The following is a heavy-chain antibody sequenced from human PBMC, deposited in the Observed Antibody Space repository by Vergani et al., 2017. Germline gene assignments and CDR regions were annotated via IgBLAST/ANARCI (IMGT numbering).Heavy chain of an antibody. CDR1: GGSISSYY. Sequence: QVQLQESGPGLVKPSETLSLTCTVSGGSISSYYWSWIRQPPGKGLEWIGYIYYSGSTNYNPSLKSRVTISVDTSKNQFSLKLSSVTAAVTAVYYCARVFSGFRADFDYWGQGTLVTVSS. V-gene: IGHV4-59*01. D-gene: IGHD3-10*01. CDR3: ARVFSGFRADFDY. J-gene: IGHJ4*02. CDR2: IYYSGST.